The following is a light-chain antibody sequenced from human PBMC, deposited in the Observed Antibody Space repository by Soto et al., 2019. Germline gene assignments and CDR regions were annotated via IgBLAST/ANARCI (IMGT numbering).Light chain of an antibody. J-gene: IGLJ1*01. V-gene: IGLV1-40*01. CDR2: GNS. Sequence: SVLTQPPSECGAPGQRVTTSCTGSSSNIGAGYDVHWYQQLPGTAPKLLIYGNSNRPSGVPDRFSGSKSGTSASLAITGLQAEDEADYYCQSYDSSLSGSRVFGAGTKVTVL. CDR3: QSYDSSLSGSRV. CDR1: SSNIGAGYD.